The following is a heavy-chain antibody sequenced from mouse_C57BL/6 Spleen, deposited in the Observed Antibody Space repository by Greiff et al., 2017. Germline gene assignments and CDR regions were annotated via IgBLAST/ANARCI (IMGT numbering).Heavy chain of an antibody. CDR2: IDPETGGT. Sequence: VQLQQSGAELVRPGASVTLSCKASGYTFTDYEMHWVKQTPVHGLEWIGAIDPETGGTAYNQKFKGKAILTADKSSSTAYMKRRSLTSEDSAVYYCTRTGYYGSSPAWFAYWGQGTLVTVSA. CDR1: GYTFTDYE. J-gene: IGHJ3*01. CDR3: TRTGYYGSSPAWFAY. V-gene: IGHV1-15*01. D-gene: IGHD1-1*01.